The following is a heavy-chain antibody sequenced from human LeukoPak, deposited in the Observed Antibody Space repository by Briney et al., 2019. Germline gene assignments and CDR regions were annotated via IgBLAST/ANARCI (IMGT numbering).Heavy chain of an antibody. D-gene: IGHD3-9*01. V-gene: IGHV3-64*01. CDR2: ISSNGGST. CDR3: ARGHFDWLLYLDY. Sequence: GGSLRLSCAASGFTFSSYAMHWVRQAPGKGLEYVSAISSNGGSTYYANSVKGRFTISRDNSKNTLYLQMGSLRAEDMAVYYCARGHFDWLLYLDYWGQGTPVTVSS. CDR1: GFTFSSYA. J-gene: IGHJ4*02.